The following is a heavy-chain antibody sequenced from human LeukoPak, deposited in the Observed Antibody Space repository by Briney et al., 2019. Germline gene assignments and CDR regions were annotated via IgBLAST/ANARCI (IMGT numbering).Heavy chain of an antibody. CDR2: IIPILGTA. V-gene: IGHV1-69*13. CDR3: ATLELRYYYYMDV. Sequence: GASVKVSCKASGGTFSSYAITWVRQAPGQGLEWMGGIIPILGTANYVQKFQGRVTITAHESTSIAYMELSSLRSKDTAVYYCATLELRYYYYMDVWGKGTTVTVSS. D-gene: IGHD1-7*01. J-gene: IGHJ6*03. CDR1: GGTFSSYA.